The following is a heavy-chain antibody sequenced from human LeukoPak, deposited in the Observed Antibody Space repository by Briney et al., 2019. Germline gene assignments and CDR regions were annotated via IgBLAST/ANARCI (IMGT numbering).Heavy chain of an antibody. V-gene: IGHV1-69*13. D-gene: IGHD2-15*01. CDR1: GGTFSSYA. J-gene: IGHJ4*02. CDR3: VRDTRGYCSGGSCYFSV. CDR2: IIPIFGTA. Sequence: ASVKVSCKASGGTFSSYAISWVRQAPGQGLEWMGGIIPIFGTANYAQKFQGRVTITADESTSTAYMELSSLRSEDTAVYYCVRDTRGYCSGGSCYFSVWGQGTLVTVSS.